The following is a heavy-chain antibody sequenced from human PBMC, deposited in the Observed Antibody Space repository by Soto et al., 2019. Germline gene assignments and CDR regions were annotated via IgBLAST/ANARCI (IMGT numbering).Heavy chain of an antibody. V-gene: IGHV1-2*04. CDR3: ARGKREWFLGVVLPAAICMLF. CDR1: GYTFTGYY. J-gene: IGHJ6*04. Sequence: ASVKVSCKASGYTFTGYYMHWVRQAPGQGLEWMGWINPNSGGTNYAQKFQGWVTMTRDTSISTAYMELSRLRSDDTAVYYCARGKREWFLGVVLPAAICMLFRGKGTMLTVSS. CDR2: INPNSGGT. D-gene: IGHD2-2*02.